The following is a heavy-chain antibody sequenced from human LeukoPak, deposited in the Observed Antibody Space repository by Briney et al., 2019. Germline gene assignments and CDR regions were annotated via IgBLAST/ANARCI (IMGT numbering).Heavy chain of an antibody. D-gene: IGHD3-22*01. J-gene: IGHJ4*02. CDR2: IYYSGST. CDR1: GGSISSDHYY. CDR3: ARGLTYYYDSSGYYGSGLDY. V-gene: IGHV4-30-4*08. Sequence: SETLSLTCTVSGGSISSDHYYWSWIRQYPGKGLEWIGYIYYSGSTNYNPSLKSRVTISVDTSKNQFSLKLSSVTAADTAVYYCARGLTYYYDSSGYYGSGLDYWGQGTLVTVSS.